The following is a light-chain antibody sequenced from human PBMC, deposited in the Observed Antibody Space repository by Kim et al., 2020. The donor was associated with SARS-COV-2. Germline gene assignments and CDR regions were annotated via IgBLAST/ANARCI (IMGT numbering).Light chain of an antibody. J-gene: IGLJ1*01. Sequence: QSALTQPASVSGSPGQSITISCTGASSDVRSYNFVSWYQQHPGKAPKLMIYDVSERPSGVSNRFSGSKSGNTASLTISGLQAEDEADYYCSSYTGSNTYVFGPETKVTVL. V-gene: IGLV2-14*03. CDR3: SSYTGSNTYV. CDR1: SSDVRSYNF. CDR2: DVS.